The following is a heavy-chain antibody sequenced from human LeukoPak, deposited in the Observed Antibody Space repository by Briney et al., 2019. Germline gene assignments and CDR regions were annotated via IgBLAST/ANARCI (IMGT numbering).Heavy chain of an antibody. CDR3: ATRDGYNYYFDY. Sequence: SETLSLTCTVSGGSVSSGSYYWSWIRQPPGKGLEWIGYIYYSGSTNYNPSLESRVTISVDTSKNQFSLKLSSETAADTAVYYCATRDGYNYYFDYWGQGTLVTVSS. V-gene: IGHV4-61*01. D-gene: IGHD5-24*01. CDR1: GGSVSSGSYY. CDR2: IYYSGST. J-gene: IGHJ4*02.